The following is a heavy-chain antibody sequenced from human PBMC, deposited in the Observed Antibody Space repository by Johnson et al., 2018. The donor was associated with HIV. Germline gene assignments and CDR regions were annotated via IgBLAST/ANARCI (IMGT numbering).Heavy chain of an antibody. D-gene: IGHD1-7*01. CDR3: AKDMGGNWNYDAFGI. V-gene: IGHV3-9*01. Sequence: VLLVESGGGLVQPGRSLRLSCAASGFTFDDYAMHWVRQAPGKGLEWVSGLSWNSASIGYADYVKGRFTISRDNAKHSLYRQMSSLSAEDTALYYCAKDMGGNWNYDAFGICGQGTMVTVSS. CDR2: LSWNSASI. J-gene: IGHJ3*02. CDR1: GFTFDDYA.